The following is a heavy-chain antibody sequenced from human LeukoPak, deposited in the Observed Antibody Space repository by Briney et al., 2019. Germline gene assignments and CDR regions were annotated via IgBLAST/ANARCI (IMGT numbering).Heavy chain of an antibody. Sequence: GGSLRLSCAASGFTFSSYWMTWVRQAPGKGLEGVANINQDGSERYSVDSAKGRFTISRDDAKNSLYLQMNSLRAEDTAVYYCARDSGRREDYWGQGTLVTVSS. CDR3: ARDSGRREDY. V-gene: IGHV3-7*01. J-gene: IGHJ4*02. D-gene: IGHD1-1*01. CDR2: INQDGSER. CDR1: GFTFSSYW.